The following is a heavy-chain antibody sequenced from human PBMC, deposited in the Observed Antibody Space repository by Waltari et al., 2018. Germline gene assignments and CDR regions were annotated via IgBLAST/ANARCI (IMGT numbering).Heavy chain of an antibody. CDR2: IIPIFGTA. V-gene: IGHV1-69*13. D-gene: IGHD2-21*01. J-gene: IGHJ4*02. CDR1: GGTFSSYA. Sequence: QVQLVQSGAEVKKPGSSVKVPCKASGGTFSSYAISWVRQAPGQGLEWMGGIIPIFGTANYEQKFQGRVTITADESMSTAYMELSSLRSEDTAVYYCASSAYCGGDCYSAYWGQGTLVTVSS. CDR3: ASSAYCGGDCYSAY.